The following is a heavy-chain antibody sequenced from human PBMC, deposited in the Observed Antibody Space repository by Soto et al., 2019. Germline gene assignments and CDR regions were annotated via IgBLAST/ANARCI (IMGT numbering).Heavy chain of an antibody. Sequence: GSLRLSCSGFGFTFSTYSMSWVRQAPGKGLEWVSSISSRSRYIYYADSVKGRFTISRDNGQNSLSLQMNSLRAEDTAVYYCASTVVTPLGFDLWGRGTLVTVSS. CDR2: ISSRSRYI. J-gene: IGHJ2*01. CDR3: ASTVVTPLGFDL. D-gene: IGHD2-15*01. CDR1: GFTFSTYS. V-gene: IGHV3-21*01.